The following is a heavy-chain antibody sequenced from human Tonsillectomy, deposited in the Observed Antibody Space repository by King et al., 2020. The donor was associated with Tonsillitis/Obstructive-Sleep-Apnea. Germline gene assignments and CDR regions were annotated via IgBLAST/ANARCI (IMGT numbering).Heavy chain of an antibody. CDR1: GFTFSSYA. J-gene: IGHJ6*02. CDR2: ISYDGSNK. D-gene: IGHD3-3*01. V-gene: IGHV3-30*04. Sequence: VQLVESGGGVVQPGRSLRLSCAASGFTFSSYAMHWVRQAPGKGLEWVAVISYDGSNKYYADSVKGRFTISRDNSKNTLYLQMNSLRAEDTDVYYCAREYLTRDYDFWSGYPGYYYYYGMDVWGQGTTVTVSS. CDR3: AREYLTRDYDFWSGYPGYYYYYGMDV.